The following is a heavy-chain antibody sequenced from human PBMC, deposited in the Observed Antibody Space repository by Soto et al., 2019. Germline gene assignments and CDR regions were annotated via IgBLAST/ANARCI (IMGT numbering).Heavy chain of an antibody. V-gene: IGHV6-1*01. Sequence: PSQTLSLTCAISGDSVSSNSAAWNWIRQSPSRGLEWLGRTYYRSKWYNDYAVSVKSRITINPDTSKNQFSLQVNSVSPEDTAVYYCARVPRLLWFGDAGRFDYWGQGTLVTVSS. J-gene: IGHJ4*02. CDR1: GDSVSSNSAA. D-gene: IGHD3-10*01. CDR2: TYYRSKWYN. CDR3: ARVPRLLWFGDAGRFDY.